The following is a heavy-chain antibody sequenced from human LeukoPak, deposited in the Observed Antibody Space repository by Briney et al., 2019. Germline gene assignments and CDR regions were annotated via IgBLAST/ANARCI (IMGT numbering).Heavy chain of an antibody. CDR2: ITSSSSHV. CDR1: GFTFNTYS. D-gene: IGHD6-19*01. V-gene: IGHV3-21*01. J-gene: IGHJ4*02. Sequence: GGSLRLSCAASGFTFNTYSMNWVRQAPGKGLEWVSSITSSSSHVYYADSVKGRFTISRDNAKNSLYLQMNSLRAEDTAVYYCARESSGWIGYWGQGTLVTVSS. CDR3: ARESSGWIGY.